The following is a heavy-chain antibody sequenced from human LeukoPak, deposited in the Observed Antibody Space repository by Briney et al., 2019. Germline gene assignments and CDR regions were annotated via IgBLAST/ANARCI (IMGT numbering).Heavy chain of an antibody. CDR2: IYYSGST. D-gene: IGHD4-17*01. CDR3: AKVDGGGGDYGFDS. Sequence: SETLSLTCTVSGDSMRGSYWNWIRQPPGKALEWIGFIYYSGSTIYNPSLKSGVTMWVDTAKKQFSLNLTSVSAADTALYFCAKVDGGGGDYGFDSWGQGTLVTVSS. V-gene: IGHV4-59*12. CDR1: GDSMRGSY. J-gene: IGHJ4*02.